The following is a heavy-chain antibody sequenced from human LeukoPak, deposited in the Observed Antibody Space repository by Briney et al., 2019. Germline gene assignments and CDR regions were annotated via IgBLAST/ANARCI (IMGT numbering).Heavy chain of an antibody. CDR1: GFTFDDYA. Sequence: GGSLRLSCAASGFTFDDYAMHWVRQAPGKGLEWVSGISWNSGSIGYADSVKGRFTISRDNAKNSLYLQMNSLRAEDTAVYYCAKYSSGSPYFDYWGQGTLVTVSS. CDR2: ISWNSGSI. V-gene: IGHV3-9*01. D-gene: IGHD3-22*01. CDR3: AKYSSGSPYFDY. J-gene: IGHJ4*02.